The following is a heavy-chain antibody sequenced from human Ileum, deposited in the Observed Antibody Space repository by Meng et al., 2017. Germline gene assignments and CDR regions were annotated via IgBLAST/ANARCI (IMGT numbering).Heavy chain of an antibody. CDR2: IKVDGNEK. CDR1: GFTFSNYW. J-gene: IGHJ4*02. Sequence: GGSLRLSCAASGFTFSNYWMTWVRQAPGKGLEWVATIKVDGNEKYYVDSVKGRFTISRDNAKDSLYLQMNNLRAEDTALYYCARLARNPDYWGQGTRVT. CDR3: ARLARNPDY. V-gene: IGHV3-7*01.